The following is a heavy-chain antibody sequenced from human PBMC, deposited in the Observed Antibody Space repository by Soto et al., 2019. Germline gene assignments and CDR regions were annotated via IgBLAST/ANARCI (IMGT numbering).Heavy chain of an antibody. Sequence: QVQLVQSGAEVKKPGSSVKVSCKASGGTFSRFGFNWVRQAPGQGLEWMGGIIPLYGTANHAQRFQGRVTISADESTSTVYMELISLRSEDTAIYYCARDRSMDGYNSRSFDYWGQGTLVTVSS. D-gene: IGHD5-12*01. V-gene: IGHV1-69*01. CDR1: GGTFSRFG. CDR3: ARDRSMDGYNSRSFDY. J-gene: IGHJ4*02. CDR2: IIPLYGTA.